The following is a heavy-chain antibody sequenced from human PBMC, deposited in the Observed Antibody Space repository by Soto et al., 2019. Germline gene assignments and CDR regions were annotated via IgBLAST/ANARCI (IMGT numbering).Heavy chain of an antibody. J-gene: IGHJ6*03. CDR1: GFTVSSKY. D-gene: IGHD2-15*01. CDR2: VNSGGNT. Sequence: PGGSLRLSCSASGFTVSSKYMSWVRQPPGKEPEWVALVNSGGNTYYAESVKGRFTISRDSSKNTLDLQLNSLRAEDTAVYYCARDDVYCGGGRCFGVPMDGWGKGTTVTVSS. V-gene: IGHV3-66*01. CDR3: ARDDVYCGGGRCFGVPMDG.